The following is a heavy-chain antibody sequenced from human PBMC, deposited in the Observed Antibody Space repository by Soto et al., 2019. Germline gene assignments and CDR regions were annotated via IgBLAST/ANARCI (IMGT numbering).Heavy chain of an antibody. D-gene: IGHD3-10*01. CDR2: MNPGSGNT. V-gene: IGHV1-8*01. J-gene: IGHJ5*02. Sequence: ASVNVSGKASGYAFTNYEINWVRRATGQGLEWMGWMNPGSGNTGYAHKFQGRVTMTRNISISTAYMELSRLGSDDTAIYYCARMASSGSLNWFDPWGQGTLVSVSS. CDR3: ARMASSGSLNWFDP. CDR1: GYAFTNYE.